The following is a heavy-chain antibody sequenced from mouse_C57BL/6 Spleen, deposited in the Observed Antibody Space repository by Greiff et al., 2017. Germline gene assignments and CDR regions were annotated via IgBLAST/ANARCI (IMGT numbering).Heavy chain of an antibody. V-gene: IGHV1-22*01. J-gene: IGHJ4*01. Sequence: VQLQQSGPELVKPGASVKMSCKASGYTFTDYNMHWVKQSHGQSLEWIGYINPKNGGPSYNQKFKGKATLTVDKSSSTAYMELRSLTSEDSAVYYCARLGSYGSSSPMDYWGQGTSVTVSS. CDR3: ARLGSYGSSSPMDY. D-gene: IGHD1-1*01. CDR1: GYTFTDYN. CDR2: INPKNGGP.